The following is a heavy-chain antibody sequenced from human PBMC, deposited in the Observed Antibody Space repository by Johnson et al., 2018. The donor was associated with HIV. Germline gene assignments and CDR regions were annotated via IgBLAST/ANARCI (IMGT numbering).Heavy chain of an antibody. D-gene: IGHD2-15*01. Sequence: QMLLVESGGGVVQPGRSLRLSCAASGFTFSSMHWDRQAPGKGLEWVAVISYDGSNKYYADSVKGRFTISRDNSKNTLYLQINSLRAEDTAVYYCARDRSRQLLLTSDAFDIWGQGTMVTVSS. CDR3: ARDRSRQLLLTSDAFDI. CDR1: GFTFSS. V-gene: IGHV3-30*04. CDR2: ISYDGSNK. J-gene: IGHJ3*02.